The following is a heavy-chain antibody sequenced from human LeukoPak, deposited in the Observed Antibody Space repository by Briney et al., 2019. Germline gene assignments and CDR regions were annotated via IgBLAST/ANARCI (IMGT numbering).Heavy chain of an antibody. D-gene: IGHD6-19*01. Sequence: GGSLRLSCAASGFTFAEYTMHGVRQAPGKGLEGVSLISWNGARIHYGDSVKGRFTISIDNRKNPLYLLMNSLRTEETALYYCVKDLVAASEHVRGWYPMDYWGQGTLVTVSS. CDR3: VKDLVAASEHVRGWYPMDY. CDR1: GFTFAEYT. V-gene: IGHV3-43*01. CDR2: ISWNGARI. J-gene: IGHJ4*02.